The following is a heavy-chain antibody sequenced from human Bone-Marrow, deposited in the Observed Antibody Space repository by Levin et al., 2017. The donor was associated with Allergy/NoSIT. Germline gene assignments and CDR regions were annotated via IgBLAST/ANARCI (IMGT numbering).Heavy chain of an antibody. J-gene: IGHJ6*03. CDR1: GFIFSPHG. CDR3: ARVHSAWQLGSVTYSHFMDV. V-gene: IGHV3-33*01. CDR2: IWHDGSST. Sequence: GESLKISCVASGFIFSPHGMQWVRQAPGKGLVWVAFIWHDGSSTSYADSVKGRFTISRDNSKNTVFLQMNSLRTEDTAVYYCARVHSAWQLGSVTYSHFMDVWGKGTTVTVSS. D-gene: IGHD6-6*01.